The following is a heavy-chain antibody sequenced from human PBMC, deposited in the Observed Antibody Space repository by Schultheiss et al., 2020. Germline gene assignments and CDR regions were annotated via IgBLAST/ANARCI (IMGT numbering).Heavy chain of an antibody. J-gene: IGHJ3*02. V-gene: IGHV1-58*01. CDR3: ARLPDLAFGGVIDANAFDI. CDR2: IVVGSGNT. D-gene: IGHD3-16*02. CDR1: GFTFTSSA. Sequence: TVKDSCKASGFTFTSSAVQWVRQARGQRLEWIGWIVVGSGNTNYAQEFQERVTITRDMSTSTAYMELSSLRSEDTAVYYCARLPDLAFGGVIDANAFDILGEGTMVTVSS.